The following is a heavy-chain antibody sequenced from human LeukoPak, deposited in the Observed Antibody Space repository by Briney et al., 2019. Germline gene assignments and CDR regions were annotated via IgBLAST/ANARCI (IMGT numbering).Heavy chain of an antibody. Sequence: SVKVSCKASGRTFSSYAISWVRQAPGQGLEWMGGIIPIFGTANYAQKFQGRVTITADESTSTAYMELSSLRSEDTAVYYCARGGFGPIHDYDILSGYYGPLILDCWGQGTLVTVSS. CDR3: ARGGFGPIHDYDILSGYYGPLILDC. CDR1: GRTFSSYA. J-gene: IGHJ4*02. D-gene: IGHD3-9*01. V-gene: IGHV1-69*01. CDR2: IIPIFGTA.